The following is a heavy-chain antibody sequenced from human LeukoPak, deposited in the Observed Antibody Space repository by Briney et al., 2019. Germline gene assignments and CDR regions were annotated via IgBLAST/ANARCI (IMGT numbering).Heavy chain of an antibody. Sequence: GGSLRLSCAASGFTFSSYEMNWVRQAPGKGLEWVSYISSSGSTIYYADSVKGRSTISRDNAKNSLYLQMNSLRAEDTAVYYCARENGPILTGYYTPWARGWFDPWGQGTLVTVSS. CDR1: GFTFSSYE. J-gene: IGHJ5*02. CDR3: ARENGPILTGYYTPWARGWFDP. D-gene: IGHD3-9*01. CDR2: ISSSGSTI. V-gene: IGHV3-48*03.